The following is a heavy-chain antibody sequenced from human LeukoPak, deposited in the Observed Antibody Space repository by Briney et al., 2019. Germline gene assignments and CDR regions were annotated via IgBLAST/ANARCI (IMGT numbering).Heavy chain of an antibody. J-gene: IGHJ4*02. V-gene: IGHV4-59*01. Sequence: SETLSLTCTVSGGSISSYYWSWIRRPPGKGLEWIGYIYYSGSTNNNPSLKSRVTISVDTSKNQFSLKLSSVTAADTAVYYCARRPAEGYFDYWGQGTLVTVSS. CDR3: ARRPAEGYFDY. CDR2: IYYSGST. CDR1: GGSISSYY. D-gene: IGHD6-25*01.